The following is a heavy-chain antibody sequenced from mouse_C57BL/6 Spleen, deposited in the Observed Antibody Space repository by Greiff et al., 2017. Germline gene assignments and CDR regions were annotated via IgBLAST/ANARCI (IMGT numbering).Heavy chain of an antibody. CDR2: IDPEDGET. J-gene: IGHJ1*03. CDR3: ARYYYGSSPGVYWYFDV. Sequence: VQLQQSGAELVKPGASVKLSCTASGFNIKDYYMHWVKQRTEQGLEWIGRIDPEDGETKYAPKFQGQGTITADTSSNTAYLQLSSLTSEDTAGYYCARYYYGSSPGVYWYFDVWGTGTTGTGSS. V-gene: IGHV14-2*01. CDR1: GFNIKDYY. D-gene: IGHD1-1*01.